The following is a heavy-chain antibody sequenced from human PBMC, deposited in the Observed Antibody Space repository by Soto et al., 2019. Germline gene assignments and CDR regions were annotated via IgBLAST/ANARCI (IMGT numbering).Heavy chain of an antibody. J-gene: IGHJ6*02. CDR1: GYTFTCYY. Sequence: QVQLVQSGAEVKKPGASVKVSCKASGYTFTCYYMHWVRQAPGQGLEWMVWINPNSGGTNYAQKFQGRVTMTRDTSISTAYMELSRLRSDDTAVYYCARPRPRGYYYGMDVWGQGTTVTVSS. D-gene: IGHD3-10*01. V-gene: IGHV1-2*02. CDR2: INPNSGGT. CDR3: ARPRPRGYYYGMDV.